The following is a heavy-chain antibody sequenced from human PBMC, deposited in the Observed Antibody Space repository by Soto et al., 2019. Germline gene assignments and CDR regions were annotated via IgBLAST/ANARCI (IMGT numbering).Heavy chain of an antibody. D-gene: IGHD2-21*02. V-gene: IGHV2-5*02. CDR1: AFSLSTGGVG. Sequence: QITLKESGPPLVKPTQTLTLTCTFSAFSLSTGGVGVGWIRQPPGKALEWLALIYWDDDKRYSPSLRSRLTITKDNPKNQVVLTMTNMDPVDTATYYCIQSRCGGDCLQSYASYYYYGMDVWGQGTTVTVSS. CDR3: IQSRCGGDCLQSYASYYYYGMDV. CDR2: IYWDDDK. J-gene: IGHJ6*02.